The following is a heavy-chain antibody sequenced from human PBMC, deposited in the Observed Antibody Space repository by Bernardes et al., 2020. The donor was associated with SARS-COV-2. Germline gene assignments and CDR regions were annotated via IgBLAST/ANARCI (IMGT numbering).Heavy chain of an antibody. D-gene: IGHD3-22*01. CDR1: GFTVSSNY. V-gene: IGHV3-53*01. J-gene: IGHJ4*02. Sequence: SLRLSCVASGFTVSSNYMSWVRQAPGKGLEWVSMLYSGGLTQYPDSVKGRFTVSRDDSKNTLYLQMESLRAEDTAVYYCARGGNLYHFDGSGPAGGFDYWGLGTLVTVSS. CDR3: ARGGNLYHFDGSGPAGGFDY. CDR2: LYSGGLT.